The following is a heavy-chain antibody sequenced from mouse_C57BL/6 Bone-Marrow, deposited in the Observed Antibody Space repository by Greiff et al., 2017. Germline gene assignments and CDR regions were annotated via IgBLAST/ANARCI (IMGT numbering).Heavy chain of an antibody. V-gene: IGHV1-49*01. CDR2: VTMYSDAT. Sequence: LQQSGAELVSPGSSVKLSCKDSYFAFLASAMHWVKQSPGHGLEWIGSVTMYSDATEYSENFKGTATLTANASSSTAYMELSSLTSEDSAVYYCAHYDYDKDYFDYWGQGTTRTVSS. CDR1: YFAFLASA. J-gene: IGHJ2*01. CDR3: AHYDYDKDYFDY. D-gene: IGHD2-4*01.